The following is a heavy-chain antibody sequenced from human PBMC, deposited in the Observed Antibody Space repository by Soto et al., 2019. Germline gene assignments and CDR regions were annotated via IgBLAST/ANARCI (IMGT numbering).Heavy chain of an antibody. V-gene: IGHV4-39*01. CDR1: GGSISSSSYF. Sequence: SETLSLTCTVSGGSISSSSYFWGWIRQPPGKGLEWIGSIYYSGSTYYNPSLKSRVTISVDRSKNQFSLKLSSVTAADTAMYYCARGIVGAERSFDYWGQGTLVTVSS. J-gene: IGHJ4*02. CDR2: IYYSGST. CDR3: ARGIVGAERSFDY. D-gene: IGHD1-26*01.